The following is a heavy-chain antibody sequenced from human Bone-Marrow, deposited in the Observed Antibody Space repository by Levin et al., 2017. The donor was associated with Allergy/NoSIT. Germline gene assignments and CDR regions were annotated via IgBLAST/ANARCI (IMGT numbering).Heavy chain of an antibody. Sequence: SPTLSLTCAVSGDSVSSFYWGWIRQPPGKGLEWIGYIHYTGSTNYNSSLKSRVTISADTSKNQFSLKLNSVTAADTAVYYCARGFRGYSYGFDYWGQGTLVTVSS. J-gene: IGHJ4*02. CDR1: GDSVSSFY. V-gene: IGHV4-59*08. D-gene: IGHD5-18*01. CDR3: ARGFRGYSYGFDY. CDR2: IHYTGST.